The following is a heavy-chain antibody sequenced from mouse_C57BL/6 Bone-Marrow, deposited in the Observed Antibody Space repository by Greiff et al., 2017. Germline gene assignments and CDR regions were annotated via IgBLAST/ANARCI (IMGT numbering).Heavy chain of an antibody. D-gene: IGHD1-1*01. CDR2: INPDSSTI. J-gene: IGHJ1*03. CDR1: GVDFSRNW. Sequence: AASGVDFSRNWMSWVRRAPGKGLEWIGEINPDSSTINYAPSLKDKFIISRDNAKNTLYLQMSKVRSEDTALYYCARDYYGSSGYFDVWGTGTTVTVSS. CDR3: ARDYYGSSGYFDV. V-gene: IGHV4-1*01.